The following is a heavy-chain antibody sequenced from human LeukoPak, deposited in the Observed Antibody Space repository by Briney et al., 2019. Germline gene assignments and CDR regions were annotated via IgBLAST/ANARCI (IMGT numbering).Heavy chain of an antibody. D-gene: IGHD3-22*01. CDR1: GFTFSSYG. CDR2: IWYDGSNK. Sequence: GGSLRLSCAAAGFTFSSYGMHWVRQAPGKGLEWVAVIWYDGSNKYYADSVKGRFTISRDNSKNTLYLQMNSLRAEDTAVYYCARAGLYNYYDSSGYFDYWGQGTLVTVSS. J-gene: IGHJ4*02. CDR3: ARAGLYNYYDSSGYFDY. V-gene: IGHV3-33*01.